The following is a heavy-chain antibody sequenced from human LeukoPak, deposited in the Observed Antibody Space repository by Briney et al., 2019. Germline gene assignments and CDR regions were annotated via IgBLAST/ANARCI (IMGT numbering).Heavy chain of an antibody. D-gene: IGHD6-13*01. Sequence: SETLSLTCAVPGGSISGGKDFWGWIRQSPGKGLEWIGSIYYTGSTYYNPSLKSRVTISVDTSKSEFSLMVHSVTAADTAMYYCARRGITYSTSFFDSWGQGTLVTVAS. CDR2: IYYTGST. V-gene: IGHV4-39*01. CDR1: GGSISGGKDF. J-gene: IGHJ4*02. CDR3: ARRGITYSTSFFDS.